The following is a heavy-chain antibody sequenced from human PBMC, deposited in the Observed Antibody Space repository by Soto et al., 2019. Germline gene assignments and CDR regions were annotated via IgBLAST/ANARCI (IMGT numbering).Heavy chain of an antibody. Sequence: EVQLVESGGGLVQPGGSLRLSCAASGFTFSSYWMSWVRQAPGKGLEWVANIKQDGSEKYYVDSVKGRCTIARDNAKNSLYLQMNSLRAEDTAVYYCAREESDYGDYGNWFDPWGQGTLVTVSS. CDR2: IKQDGSEK. CDR1: GFTFSSYW. CDR3: AREESDYGDYGNWFDP. J-gene: IGHJ5*02. D-gene: IGHD4-17*01. V-gene: IGHV3-7*01.